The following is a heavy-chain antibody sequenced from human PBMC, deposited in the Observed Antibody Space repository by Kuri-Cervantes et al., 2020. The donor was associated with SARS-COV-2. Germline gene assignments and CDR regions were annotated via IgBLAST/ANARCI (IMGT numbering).Heavy chain of an antibody. CDR1: GFTFSSYS. Sequence: ETLSLTCAASGFTFSSYSMNWVRQAPGKGLEWVSYISSSSSTIYYADSVKGRFTISRDNAKSSLYLRMNSLRDEDTAVYYCARDGVKDDYGFSSYWGQGTLVTVSS. J-gene: IGHJ4*02. V-gene: IGHV3-48*02. CDR3: ARDGVKDDYGFSSY. CDR2: ISSSSSTI. D-gene: IGHD4-17*01.